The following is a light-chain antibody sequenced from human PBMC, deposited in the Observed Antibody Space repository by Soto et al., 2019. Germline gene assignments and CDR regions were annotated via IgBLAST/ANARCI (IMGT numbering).Light chain of an antibody. CDR3: QQYYNYPLT. CDR1: QDISSY. J-gene: IGKJ4*01. V-gene: IGKV1-8*01. CDR2: AAS. Sequence: AIRMTQSPSSLSASTGDRVTITCRASQDISSYLAWYQQKPGKAPKLLIYAASTLQSGVPSRFSGSGSGTDFTLTISCLQSEDFAPYYCQQYYNYPLTLGGGTKVDIK.